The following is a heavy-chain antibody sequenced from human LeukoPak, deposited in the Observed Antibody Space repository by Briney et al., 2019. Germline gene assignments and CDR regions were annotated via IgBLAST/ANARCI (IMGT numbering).Heavy chain of an antibody. CDR3: AKRGGTYYYDSSGYYFDY. V-gene: IGHV4-39*01. Sequence: SETLSLTCTVSGGSISSSSYYWGWIRQPPGKGLEWIGSIYYSGSTYYNPSLKSRVTISVDTSKNQFSLKLSSVTAADTAVYYCAKRGGTYYYDSSGYYFDYWGQGTLVTVSS. CDR2: IYYSGST. J-gene: IGHJ4*02. CDR1: GGSISSSSYY. D-gene: IGHD3-22*01.